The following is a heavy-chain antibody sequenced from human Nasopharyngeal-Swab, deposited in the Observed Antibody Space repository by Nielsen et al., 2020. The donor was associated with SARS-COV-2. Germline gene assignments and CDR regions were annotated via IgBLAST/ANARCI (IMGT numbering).Heavy chain of an antibody. Sequence: SETLSLTCAVYGGSFSGYYWSWIRQPPGKGLEWIGYIYYSGSTNYNPSLKSRVTISVDTSKNQFSLKLSSVTAADTAVYYCARDHVGYCSGGSCSTGYYYYYYMDVWGKGTTVTVSS. CDR1: GGSFSGYY. CDR2: IYYSGST. J-gene: IGHJ6*03. CDR3: ARDHVGYCSGGSCSTGYYYYYYMDV. V-gene: IGHV4-59*01. D-gene: IGHD2-15*01.